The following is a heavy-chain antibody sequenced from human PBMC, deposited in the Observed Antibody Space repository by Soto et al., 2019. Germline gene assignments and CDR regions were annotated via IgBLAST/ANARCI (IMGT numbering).Heavy chain of an antibody. CDR1: GYTFTSYG. CDR2: ISAYIGNT. J-gene: IGHJ4*02. Sequence: QVQLVQSGAEVKKPGASVKVSCKASGYTFTSYGISWVRQAPGQGLEWMGWISAYIGNTNYAQKLQGRVTMTTDTFTSTAYMELMSLRADDTAAYYCARDRGSYALDYWGQGTLVTVSS. CDR3: ARDRGSYALDY. D-gene: IGHD1-26*01. V-gene: IGHV1-18*01.